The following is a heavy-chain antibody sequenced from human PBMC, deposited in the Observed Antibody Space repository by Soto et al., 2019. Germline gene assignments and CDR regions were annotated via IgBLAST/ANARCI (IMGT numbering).Heavy chain of an antibody. V-gene: IGHV3-11*06. J-gene: IGHJ6*02. CDR1: GFTFSDYY. CDR2: NSSSSSYT. D-gene: IGHD5-12*01. CDR3: ARNGGYRGLGDYYYYAMDV. Sequence: QVQLVESGGGLVKPGGSLRLSCAASGFTFSDYYMSWIRQAPGKGLEWDSYNSSSSSYTNYADSVKGRFTISRDNAKNSLYLQMNSLRAEDTAVYYCARNGGYRGLGDYYYYAMDVWGQGTTVTVSS.